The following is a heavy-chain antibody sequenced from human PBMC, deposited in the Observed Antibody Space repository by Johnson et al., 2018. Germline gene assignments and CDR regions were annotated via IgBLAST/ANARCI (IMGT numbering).Heavy chain of an antibody. Sequence: VQLVQSGGGLVQPGGSLRLPCAASRFTFSYYDRHWVRQVTGKGLEWVSSIGSAGDTYYAVPVKGRFTTPKENAETSLYLQMNSLRTEDTAVYYCTRSQLGISALDIWGQGTMVTVSS. J-gene: IGHJ3*02. CDR2: IGSAGDT. CDR3: TRSQLGISALDI. D-gene: IGHD1-1*01. CDR1: RFTFSYYD. V-gene: IGHV3-13*01.